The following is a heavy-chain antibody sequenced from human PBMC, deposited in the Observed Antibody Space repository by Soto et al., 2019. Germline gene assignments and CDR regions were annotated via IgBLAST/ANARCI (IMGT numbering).Heavy chain of an antibody. J-gene: IGHJ3*02. CDR2: ISAYNGNT. V-gene: IGHV1-18*01. D-gene: IGHD3-10*01. CDR1: GYNFILHG. CDR3: ARVWYDGNSGAFDI. Sequence: GASVNVSCKASGYNFILHGISWVRQAPGQGLEWMGWISAYNGNTNYAQNFQDRVTMTTDPSTSTVNMELRSLRSDDTAVYYCARVWYDGNSGAFDIWG.